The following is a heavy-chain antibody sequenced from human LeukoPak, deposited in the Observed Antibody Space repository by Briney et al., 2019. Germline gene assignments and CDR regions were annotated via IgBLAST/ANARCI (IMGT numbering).Heavy chain of an antibody. CDR2: INHGGST. Sequence: PSETLSLTCAVYGGSFSGYYWSWIRQPPGKGLEWIGEINHGGSTNYNPSLKSRVTISVDTSKNQFSLKLSSVTAADTAVYYCARGTPLAIVVVPAAMSGSLDWFDPWGQGTLVTVSS. D-gene: IGHD2-2*01. J-gene: IGHJ5*02. V-gene: IGHV4-34*01. CDR3: ARGTPLAIVVVPAAMSGSLDWFDP. CDR1: GGSFSGYY.